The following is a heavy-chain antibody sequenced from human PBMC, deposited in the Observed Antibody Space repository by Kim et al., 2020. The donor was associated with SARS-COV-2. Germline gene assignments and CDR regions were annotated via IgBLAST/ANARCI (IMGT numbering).Heavy chain of an antibody. V-gene: IGHV4-34*01. CDR3: ARGPGMIVVVITPVLRYGMDV. Sequence: SETLSLTCAVYGGSFSGYYWSWIRQPPGKGLEWIGEINHSGSTNYNPSLKSRVTISVDTSKNQFSLKLSSVTAADTAVYYCARGPGMIVVVITPVLRYGMDVWGQGNTVTVSS. D-gene: IGHD3-22*01. CDR2: INHSGST. CDR1: GGSFSGYY. J-gene: IGHJ6*02.